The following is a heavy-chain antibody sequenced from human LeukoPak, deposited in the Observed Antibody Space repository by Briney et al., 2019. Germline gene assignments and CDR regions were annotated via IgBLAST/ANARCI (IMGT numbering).Heavy chain of an antibody. CDR1: GFTFSTYA. D-gene: IGHD6-19*01. CDR2: IRPDGDRT. CDR3: AREQSGTRGWYTVDY. V-gene: IGHV3-23*01. J-gene: IGHJ4*02. Sequence: PGGSLRLSCAASGFTFSTYAITWVRQGPGKGLEWVSAIRPDGDRTYYANSVRGRFTISRDNSKDAVYLQINGLRVEDTAVYYCAREQSGTRGWYTVDYWGQGTLVTVSS.